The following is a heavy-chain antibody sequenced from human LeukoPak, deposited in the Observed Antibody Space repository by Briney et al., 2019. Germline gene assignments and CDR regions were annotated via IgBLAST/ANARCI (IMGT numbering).Heavy chain of an antibody. Sequence: PSETLSLTCTVSGGSISSSSYYWGWIRQPPGKGLEWIGSIYYSGSTYYNPSLKSRVTISVDTSKNQFSLKLSCVTAADTAVYYCAREPVATKDPLAFDIWGQGIMVTVSS. CDR2: IYYSGST. V-gene: IGHV4-39*07. CDR1: GGSISSSSYY. CDR3: AREPVATKDPLAFDI. J-gene: IGHJ3*02. D-gene: IGHD5-12*01.